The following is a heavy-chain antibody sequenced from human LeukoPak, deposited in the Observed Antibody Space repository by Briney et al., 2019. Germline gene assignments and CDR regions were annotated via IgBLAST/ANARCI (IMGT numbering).Heavy chain of an antibody. V-gene: IGHV4-34*01. J-gene: IGHJ4*02. CDR2: INHSGST. CDR3: ARGNYGSGWYTFDY. Sequence: SETLSLTCAVYGGSFSGYYWSWIRQPPGKGLEWIGEINHSGSTNYNPSLKSRVTISVDTSKNQFSLKLSSVTAADTAVYYCARGNYGSGWYTFDYWGQGTLVTVSS. D-gene: IGHD6-19*01. CDR1: GGSFSGYY.